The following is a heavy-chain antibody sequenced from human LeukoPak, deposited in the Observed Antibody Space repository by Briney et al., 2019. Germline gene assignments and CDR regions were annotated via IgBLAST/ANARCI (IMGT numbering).Heavy chain of an antibody. CDR2: MYTSGNT. D-gene: IGHD5-24*01. Sequence: PSEALSLTCTVSGGSISSGGYYWSWIRQPAGKGLEWIGRMYTSGNTNYNPSLKSRATISVDTSKNQFSLELSSVTAADTAVYYCARVLTGWLQHRHYYFDYWGQGTLVTVSS. V-gene: IGHV4-61*02. J-gene: IGHJ4*02. CDR1: GGSISSGGYY. CDR3: ARVLTGWLQHRHYYFDY.